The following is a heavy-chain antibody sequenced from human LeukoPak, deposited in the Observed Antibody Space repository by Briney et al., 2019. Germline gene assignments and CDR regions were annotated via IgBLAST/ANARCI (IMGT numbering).Heavy chain of an antibody. J-gene: IGHJ6*03. CDR3: ARVVRLGYSYGLGYYYYYMDV. CDR1: GCTFTSYG. CDR2: ISAYNGNT. Sequence: ASVKVSCKASGCTFTSYGISWVRQAPGQGLEWMGWISAYNGNTNYAQKLQGRVTMTTDTSTSTAYMELRSLRSDDTAVYYCARVVRLGYSYGLGYYYYYMDVWGKGTTVTISS. D-gene: IGHD5-18*01. V-gene: IGHV1-18*01.